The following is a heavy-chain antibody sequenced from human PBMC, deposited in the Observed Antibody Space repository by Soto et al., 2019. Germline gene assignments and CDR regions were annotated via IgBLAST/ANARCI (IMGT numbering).Heavy chain of an antibody. CDR2: IRSKAYGGTT. V-gene: IGHV3-49*04. D-gene: IGHD2-15*01. J-gene: IGHJ6*02. CDR3: TRRVRNCSGGSCPYYYYGMDV. Sequence: SLRLSCTASGFTLGDYAMSWVRQAPGKGLEWVGFIRSKAYGGTTEYAASVKGRFTISRDDSKSIAYLQMNSLKTEDTAVYYCTRRVRNCSGGSCPYYYYGMDVWGQGTTVTVSS. CDR1: GFTLGDYA.